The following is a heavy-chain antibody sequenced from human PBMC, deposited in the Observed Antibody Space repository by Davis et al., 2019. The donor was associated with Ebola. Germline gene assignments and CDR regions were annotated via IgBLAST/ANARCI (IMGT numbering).Heavy chain of an antibody. CDR1: GYSFTSYW. CDR2: IDPSDSYT. J-gene: IGHJ4*02. V-gene: IGHV5-10-1*01. CDR3: ARLSYYYGSGDY. Sequence: SRKGSGYSFTSYWISRLRQMLGKGLEWMGRIDPSDSYTNYSPSFQGHVTISADKSISTAYLQWSSLKASDTAMYYCARLSYYYGSGDYWGQGTLVTVSS. D-gene: IGHD3-10*01.